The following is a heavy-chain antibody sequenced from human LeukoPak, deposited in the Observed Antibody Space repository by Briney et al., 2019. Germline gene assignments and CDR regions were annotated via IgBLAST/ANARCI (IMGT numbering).Heavy chain of an antibody. CDR1: GYTFTGFY. V-gene: IGHV1-2*02. Sequence: ASVKVSCKASGYTFTGFYMHWVRQAPGQGREWMGWINPNSGDTNYAQKFQGRVTMTRDTTINTAYMELSRLRSDDTAMYYCARVQRRELDYWGQGTLVTVSS. J-gene: IGHJ4*02. CDR3: ARVQRRELDY. CDR2: INPNSGDT. D-gene: IGHD1-26*01.